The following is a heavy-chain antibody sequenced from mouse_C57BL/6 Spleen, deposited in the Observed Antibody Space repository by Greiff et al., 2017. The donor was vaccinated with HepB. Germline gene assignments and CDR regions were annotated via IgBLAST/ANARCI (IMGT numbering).Heavy chain of an antibody. Sequence: VKLMESGPGLVQPSQSLSITCTVSGFSLTSYGVHWVRQSPGKGLEWLGVIWRGGSTDYNAAFMSRLSITKDNSKSQVFFKMNSLQADDTAIYYCAKEGDDGYYGYAMDYWGQGTSVTVSS. J-gene: IGHJ4*01. CDR3: AKEGDDGYYGYAMDY. V-gene: IGHV2-5*01. CDR1: GFSLTSYG. D-gene: IGHD2-3*01. CDR2: IWRGGST.